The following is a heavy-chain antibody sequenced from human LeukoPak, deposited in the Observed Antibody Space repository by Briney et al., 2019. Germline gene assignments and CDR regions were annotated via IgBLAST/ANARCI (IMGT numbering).Heavy chain of an antibody. V-gene: IGHV4-39*07. D-gene: IGHD6-13*01. CDR1: GGYISINNYY. J-gene: IGHJ5*02. CDR3: ARDADYSIRQLDP. CDR2: IFYTGSL. Sequence: SETLSLTCTVSGGYISINNYYWAWIRQPPGKGLEWIGSIFYTGSLYYSSSLKSRVSISVDMSKIQFSLKLNSVTAADTAVYFCARDADYSIRQLDPWGQGTLVTVSS.